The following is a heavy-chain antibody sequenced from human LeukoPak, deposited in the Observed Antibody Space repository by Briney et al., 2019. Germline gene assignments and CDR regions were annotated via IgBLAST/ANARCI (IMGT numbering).Heavy chain of an antibody. J-gene: IGHJ4*02. CDR3: ASLLDFWSGYYRGSVAPDFDY. CDR2: ISSSSSTI. Sequence: GGSLRLSCEVSGSTFSSYPMNWVRQAPGKGLEWVSYISSSSSTIYYADSVKGRFTISRDNAKNSLYLQMNSLRAEDTAVYYCASLLDFWSGYYRGSVAPDFDYWGQGTLVTVSS. V-gene: IGHV3-48*01. D-gene: IGHD3-3*01. CDR1: GSTFSSYP.